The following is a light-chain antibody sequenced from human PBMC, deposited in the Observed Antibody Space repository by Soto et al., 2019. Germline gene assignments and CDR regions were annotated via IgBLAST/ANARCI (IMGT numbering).Light chain of an antibody. CDR3: VSFAGGTDV. CDR1: SSDVGAYIF. V-gene: IGLV2-8*01. J-gene: IGLJ1*01. Sequence: QSALTQPPSASGSPGQSVTISCTGTSSDVGAYIFVSWYQQHPGKAPKLMIYDVNRRPSGVPDRFSGSKSGNTASLTVSGLQAEDEADYYCVSFAGGTDVFGTGTKVTLL. CDR2: DVN.